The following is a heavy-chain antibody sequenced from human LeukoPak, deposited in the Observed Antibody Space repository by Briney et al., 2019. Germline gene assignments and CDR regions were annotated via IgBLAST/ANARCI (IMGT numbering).Heavy chain of an antibody. CDR1: GFTFNTYA. Sequence: PGGSLRLSCAASGFTFNTYAMSWVRQAPGKGLEWVSAISGTGGSTFYADSVKGRFTISGDNSKNTLYLQMNSLRAEDTAVYYCAKEFYNSGWQKGLDYWGQGTLVTVSS. CDR3: AKEFYNSGWQKGLDY. D-gene: IGHD6-19*01. CDR2: ISGTGGST. V-gene: IGHV3-23*01. J-gene: IGHJ4*02.